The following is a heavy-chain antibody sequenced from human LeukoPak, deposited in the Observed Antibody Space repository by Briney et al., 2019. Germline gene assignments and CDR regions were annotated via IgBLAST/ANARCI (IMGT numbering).Heavy chain of an antibody. D-gene: IGHD6-13*01. CDR3: ARDTARITTPGRPDY. V-gene: IGHV1-18*01. CDR2: ISAYNDNT. J-gene: IGHJ4*02. Sequence: ASVKVSCKASGYTFASYGISWVRQAPGQGLEWMGWISAYNDNTKYAQNLQGRVTLTTDTSTSTAYMELRSLTSDDTALYYCARDTARITTPGRPDYWGQGTLVTVSS. CDR1: GYTFASYG.